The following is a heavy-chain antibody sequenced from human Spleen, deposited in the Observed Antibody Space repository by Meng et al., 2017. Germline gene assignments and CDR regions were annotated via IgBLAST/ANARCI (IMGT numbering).Heavy chain of an antibody. D-gene: IGHD4-11*01. V-gene: IGHV4-61*03. CDR2: IYHSGNT. CDR3: ARGPTTMAHDFDY. J-gene: IGHJ4*02. CDR1: GGSVVRGNYY. Sequence: VLPQESGPGLGGPSETLSRTWSVPGGSVVRGNYYWNWIRDPPGKGMEWIGEIYHSGNTTYNPPLKSRVTISVDTSQNNLSLKLSSVTAADSAVYYCARGPTTMAHDFDYWGQGTLVTVSS.